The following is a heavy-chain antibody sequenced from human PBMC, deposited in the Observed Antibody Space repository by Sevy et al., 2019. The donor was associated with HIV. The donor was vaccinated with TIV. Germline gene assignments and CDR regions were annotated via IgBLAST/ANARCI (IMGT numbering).Heavy chain of an antibody. V-gene: IGHV3-30*18. Sequence: GGSLRLSCAASGFTFSSYGMHWVRQAPGKGLEWVAVISYDGSNKYYADSVKGRFTISKYNSKNTLYLQMNSLRAEDMVVYYCAKDLGVFGGVGLAGPFAYWGQGTLVSVSS. CDR3: AKDLGVFGGVGLAGPFAY. CDR1: GFTFSSYG. J-gene: IGHJ4*02. CDR2: ISYDGSNK. D-gene: IGHD3-3*01.